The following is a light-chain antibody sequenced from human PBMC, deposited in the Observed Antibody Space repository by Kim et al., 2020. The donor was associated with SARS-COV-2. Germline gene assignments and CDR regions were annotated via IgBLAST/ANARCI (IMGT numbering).Light chain of an antibody. V-gene: IGKV1-9*01. CDR3: QQLRSYPPT. J-gene: IGKJ4*01. CDR1: QDIDNY. CDR2: DTS. Sequence: DIQLTQSPSFLSASVGDRVTISCRASQDIDNYLAWYQQKPGKAPKLLIHDTSTLQSGVPSRFSGSGSGTEFTLTISSLQPEDFATYSCQQLRSYPPTFGGGTKVDIK.